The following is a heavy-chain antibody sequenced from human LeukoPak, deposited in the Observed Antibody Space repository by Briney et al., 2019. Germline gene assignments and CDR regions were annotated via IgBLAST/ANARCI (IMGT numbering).Heavy chain of an antibody. CDR1: GFTVSSNY. V-gene: IGHV3-66*01. CDR3: ARAAIQLWSYGMDV. J-gene: IGHJ6*02. CDR2: IYSGGST. Sequence: TGGSLRLSCAASGFTVSSNYMSWVRQAPGKGLEWASVIYSGGSTYYADSVKGRFTISRDNSKNTLYLQMNSLRAEDTAVYYCARAAIQLWSYGMDVWGQGTTVTVSS. D-gene: IGHD5-18*01.